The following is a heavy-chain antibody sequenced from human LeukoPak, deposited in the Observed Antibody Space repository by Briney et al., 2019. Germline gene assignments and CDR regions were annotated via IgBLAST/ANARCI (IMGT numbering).Heavy chain of an antibody. D-gene: IGHD3-10*01. V-gene: IGHV3-13*01. CDR1: GFTFSSYA. Sequence: GGSLRLSCAASGFTFSSYAMSWVRQAPGKGLEWVSAIGTAGDTYYPGSVKGRFTTSRENAKNSLYLQMNSLRVGDTAVYYCARGRGWGTLDIWGQGTMVTVSS. CDR3: ARGRGWGTLDI. CDR2: IGTAGDT. J-gene: IGHJ3*02.